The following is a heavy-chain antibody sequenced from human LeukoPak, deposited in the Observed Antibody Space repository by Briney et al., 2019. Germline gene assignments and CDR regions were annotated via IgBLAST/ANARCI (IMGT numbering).Heavy chain of an antibody. CDR3: ARLPHCSSTTCHRGAFDI. J-gene: IGHJ3*02. D-gene: IGHD2-2*01. CDR1: GGSISSGGYS. V-gene: IGHV4-61*08. CDR2: IFYSGST. Sequence: SETLSLTCAVSGGSISSGGYSWSWIRQPPGKGLEWIGYIFYSGSTNYNPSLKSRVTISVDTSKNQFSLKLSSVTAADTAVYYCARLPHCSSTTCHRGAFDIWGQGTTVTVSS.